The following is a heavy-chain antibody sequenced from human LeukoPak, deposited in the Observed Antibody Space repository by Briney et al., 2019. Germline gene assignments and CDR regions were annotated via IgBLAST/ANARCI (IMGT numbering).Heavy chain of an antibody. Sequence: GGSLRLSCAASGFTFSSYATSWVRQAPGKGLEWVSAISGSGGSTYYADSVKGRFTISRDNSKNTLYLQMNSLRAEDTAVYYCAKDLDGYKVNYWGQGTLVTVSS. V-gene: IGHV3-23*01. CDR1: GFTFSSYA. CDR3: AKDLDGYKVNY. CDR2: ISGSGGST. J-gene: IGHJ4*02. D-gene: IGHD5-24*01.